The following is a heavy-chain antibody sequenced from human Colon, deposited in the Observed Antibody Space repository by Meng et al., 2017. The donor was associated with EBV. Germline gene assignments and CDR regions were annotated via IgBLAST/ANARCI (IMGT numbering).Heavy chain of an antibody. Sequence: GQRQESGPGVVKPSGALALTCAFSGGSRSSNNWWSWVRQSPGKGLEWIGEMFHSGSTKHNPSLKSRVTMSMDKSKNQFSLRLSSVTAADTAVYYCASSDYYGSGSYYPWGQGTLVTVSS. J-gene: IGHJ5*02. V-gene: IGHV4-4*02. D-gene: IGHD3-10*01. CDR2: MFHSGST. CDR3: ASSDYYGSGSYYP. CDR1: GGSRSSNNW.